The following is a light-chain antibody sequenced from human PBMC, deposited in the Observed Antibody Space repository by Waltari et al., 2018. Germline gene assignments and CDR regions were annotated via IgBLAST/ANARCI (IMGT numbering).Light chain of an antibody. V-gene: IGLV2-14*01. Sequence: QSALTQPASVSGSPGQSITISCTGTSSDIGGYNYVSWYHQPPGKAPKLMIYDVSKRPSGVSNRFSGSKSGNTVSLTISGLQTVDEADYYCSAYTSSSLRVFGTRTKVTVL. J-gene: IGLJ1*01. CDR2: DVS. CDR3: SAYTSSSLRV. CDR1: SSDIGGYNY.